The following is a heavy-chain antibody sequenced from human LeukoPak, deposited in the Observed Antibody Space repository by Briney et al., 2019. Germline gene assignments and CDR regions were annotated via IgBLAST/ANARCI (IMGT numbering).Heavy chain of an antibody. CDR2: IRYDGSNK. V-gene: IGHV3-30*02. CDR3: AKDKSSGPYYYYYMVV. Sequence: GGSLRLSCAVSGFTFSSYGMHWVRQAPGKGLEWVAFIRYDGSNKYYADSVKGRFTISRDNSKNTLYLQMNSLRAEDTAVYYCAKDKSSGPYYYYYMVVWGKGTTVTVSS. CDR1: GFTFSSYG. D-gene: IGHD5-12*01. J-gene: IGHJ6*03.